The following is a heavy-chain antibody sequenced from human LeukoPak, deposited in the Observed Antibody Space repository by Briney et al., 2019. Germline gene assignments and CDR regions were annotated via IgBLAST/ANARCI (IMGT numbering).Heavy chain of an antibody. D-gene: IGHD3-22*01. V-gene: IGHV4-59*12. J-gene: IGHJ4*02. Sequence: PSETLSLTCTVSGGSISTYYWSWIRQPPGKGLEWIGYISHSGSTNSNPSLKSRVTISVDTSKNQFSLKLSSVTAADTAVYYCARSYYYDSSGYFRNWGQGTLVTVSS. CDR1: GGSISTYY. CDR3: ARSYYYDSSGYFRN. CDR2: ISHSGST.